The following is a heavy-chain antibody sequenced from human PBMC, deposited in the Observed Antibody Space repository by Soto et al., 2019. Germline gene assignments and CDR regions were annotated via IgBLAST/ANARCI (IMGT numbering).Heavy chain of an antibody. V-gene: IGHV4-61*01. D-gene: IGHD6-19*01. CDR1: GGSVSSGSYY. Sequence: PSETLSLTCTVSGGSVSSGSYYWSWIRQPPGKGLEWIGYIYYGGGTNYNPSLKSRVTISVDTYKNQFSLKLSSVTAADTAVYSCARSSGWYIKRIDPWGQGTMVTVSS. CDR3: ARSSGWYIKRIDP. J-gene: IGHJ5*02. CDR2: IYYGGGT.